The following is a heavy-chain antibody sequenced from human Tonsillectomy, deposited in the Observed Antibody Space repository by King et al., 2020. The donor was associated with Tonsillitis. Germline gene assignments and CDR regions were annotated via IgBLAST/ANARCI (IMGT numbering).Heavy chain of an antibody. CDR1: GFTFGDYA. D-gene: IGHD1-20*01. Sequence: VQLVESGGGLVQPGRSLRLSCTGSGFTFGDYAMSWVRQAPGKGLEWVGFIRSKAYGGTTEYAASVKGRFTISRDDSKSVAYLQMNSLKTEDTAVYYCTSAGDNFYAYSYMDVWGKGTTVTVSS. J-gene: IGHJ6*03. V-gene: IGHV3-49*04. CDR3: TSAGDNFYAYSYMDV. CDR2: IRSKAYGGTT.